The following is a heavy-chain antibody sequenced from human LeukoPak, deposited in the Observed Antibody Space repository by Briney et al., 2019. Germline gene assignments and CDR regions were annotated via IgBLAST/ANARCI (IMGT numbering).Heavy chain of an antibody. CDR3: AREMRFHYCYYGMDV. J-gene: IGHJ6*02. Sequence: PSETLSLTCAVSGGSISSYHWSWIRQPAGKGLEWIGPIYTSGSTNYNPSLKSRVTMSVDTSKNQFSLKLSSVTAADTAVYYCAREMRFHYCYYGMDVWGQGTTVTVSS. D-gene: IGHD3-3*01. CDR1: GGSISSYH. CDR2: IYTSGST. V-gene: IGHV4-4*07.